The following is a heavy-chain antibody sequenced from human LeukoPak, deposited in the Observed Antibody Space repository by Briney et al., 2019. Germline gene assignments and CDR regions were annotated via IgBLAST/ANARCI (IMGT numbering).Heavy chain of an antibody. J-gene: IGHJ4*02. CDR2: IIPIFGTA. Sequence: SVKVSCKXSGGTFSSYAISWVRQAPGQGLEWMGGIIPIFGTANYAQKFQGRVTITTDESTSTAYMELSSLRSEDTAVYYCARGSRDGYKAGPFDYWGQGTLVTVSS. CDR3: ARGSRDGYKAGPFDY. D-gene: IGHD5-24*01. V-gene: IGHV1-69*05. CDR1: GGTFSSYA.